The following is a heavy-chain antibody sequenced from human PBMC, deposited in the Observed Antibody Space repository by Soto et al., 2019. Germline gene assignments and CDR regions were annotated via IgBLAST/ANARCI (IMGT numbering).Heavy chain of an antibody. CDR2: VSHSGST. D-gene: IGHD1-1*01. CDR3: ASEEPATRHFDL. V-gene: IGHV4-34*02. Sequence: QVQLQQWGARLVKPSETLSLTCEVYGGSFSDYYWTWIRQTPGKGLEWIGEVSHSGSTTYNPTLKSRVTISVDPSKNQFSLNVNSVTAADTGLYFCASEEPATRHFDLWGQGTLVNVSP. J-gene: IGHJ4*02. CDR1: GGSFSDYY.